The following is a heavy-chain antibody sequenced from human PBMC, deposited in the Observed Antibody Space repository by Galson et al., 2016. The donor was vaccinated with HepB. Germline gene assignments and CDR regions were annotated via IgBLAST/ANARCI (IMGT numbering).Heavy chain of an antibody. J-gene: IGHJ4*02. CDR3: ATDSGVVVPSAIAN. CDR1: GFTFSHAW. Sequence: SLRLSCAASGFTFSHAWMTWVRQAPGKGLEWVGHIKSKIDGWTTHYAAPVKGRFSISRDDSKNTLSLQMKSLKTEDTAIYYCATDSGVVVPSAIANWGLGTLVTVSS. D-gene: IGHD2-2*01. V-gene: IGHV3-15*01. CDR2: IKSKIDGWTT.